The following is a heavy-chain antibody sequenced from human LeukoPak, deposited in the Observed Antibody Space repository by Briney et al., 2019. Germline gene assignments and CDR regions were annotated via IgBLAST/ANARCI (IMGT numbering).Heavy chain of an antibody. J-gene: IGHJ1*01. D-gene: IGHD6-13*01. CDR1: GFTFSSYS. CDR2: IDFTSRYI. Sequence: GGSLRLSCAASGFTFSSYSMSWVRQAPGKGLEWVSSIDFTSRYIYNADSVKGRCTTSRDNAKNSLDLQMNSLKVEDTAVYYCATPAAGPGAEYSLYWGQGTLVIVSS. CDR3: ATPAAGPGAEYSLY. V-gene: IGHV3-21*01.